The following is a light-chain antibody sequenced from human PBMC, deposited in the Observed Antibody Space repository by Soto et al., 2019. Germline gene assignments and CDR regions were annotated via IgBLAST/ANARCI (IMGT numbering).Light chain of an antibody. CDR3: QQYNSYPRT. Sequence: DIQMTQSPSSLSASVGDRGTITCQASQDIRDSLNWYQQKPGKAPKLLIYKASSLESGVPSRFSGSGSGTEFTLTISSLQPDDFATYYCQQYNSYPRTFGQGTKVDI. V-gene: IGKV1-5*03. J-gene: IGKJ1*01. CDR1: QDIRDS. CDR2: KAS.